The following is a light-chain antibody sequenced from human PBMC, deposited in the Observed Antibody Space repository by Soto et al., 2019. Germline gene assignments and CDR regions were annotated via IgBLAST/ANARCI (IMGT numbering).Light chain of an antibody. CDR1: QGISND. CDR2: APS. Sequence: AIQMTQSPSSLSASVGDRVTITCRASQGISNDLGWYQQKPGKAPKLLIYAPSTLQSGVPSRFSGSGSGTAFTLTISSLQPEDFAAYYCLQDYNYPPTFGQGTKVEIK. J-gene: IGKJ1*01. V-gene: IGKV1-6*01. CDR3: LQDYNYPPT.